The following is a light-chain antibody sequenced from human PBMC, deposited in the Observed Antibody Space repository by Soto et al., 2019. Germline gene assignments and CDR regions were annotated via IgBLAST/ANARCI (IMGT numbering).Light chain of an antibody. CDR3: QQYGDWPPDT. V-gene: IGKV3-15*01. J-gene: IGKJ2*01. Sequence: ETVMTQSPATLSVSPGERATLSCRASQSVNSNLAWYQQESGQPPRLLVFGASTRATGVPARFGGSGSGTEFTLTISGLQSEDFAVYYCQQYGDWPPDTFGQGTKVEI. CDR2: GAS. CDR1: QSVNSN.